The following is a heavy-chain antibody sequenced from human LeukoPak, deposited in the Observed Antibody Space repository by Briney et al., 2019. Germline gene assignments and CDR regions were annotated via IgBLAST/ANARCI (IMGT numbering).Heavy chain of an antibody. Sequence: SETLSLTCAVSGGSISSYYWSWIRLPPGKGLEWIGYIYYSGSTNYNPSLKSRVTISVDTSKNQFSLKLSSVTAADTAVYYCAREGYSSGCQDLRWFDPWGQGTLVTVSS. J-gene: IGHJ5*02. CDR2: IYYSGST. V-gene: IGHV4-59*01. CDR1: GGSISSYY. D-gene: IGHD6-19*01. CDR3: AREGYSSGCQDLRWFDP.